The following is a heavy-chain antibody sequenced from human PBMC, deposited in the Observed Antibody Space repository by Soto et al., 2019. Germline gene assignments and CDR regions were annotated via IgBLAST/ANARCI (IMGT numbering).Heavy chain of an antibody. J-gene: IGHJ4*02. D-gene: IGHD3-3*01. Sequence: GGSLRLSCAASGFTFSSYAMSWVRQAPGKGLEWVSAISGSGGSTYYADSVKGRFTISRDNSKNTLYLQMNSLRAEDTAVYYCAHYDFWSGYSYWGQGTLVTVSS. V-gene: IGHV3-23*01. CDR1: GFTFSSYA. CDR3: AHYDFWSGYSY. CDR2: ISGSGGST.